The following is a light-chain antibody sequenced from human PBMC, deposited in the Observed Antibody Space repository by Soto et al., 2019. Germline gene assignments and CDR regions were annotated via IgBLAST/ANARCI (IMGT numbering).Light chain of an antibody. CDR2: EGS. V-gene: IGLV2-14*02. J-gene: IGLJ2*01. CDR1: SSDVGSYNL. Sequence: QSALTQPASVSGSPGQSITISCTGTSSDVGSYNLVSWYQQHPGKAPKLMIYEGSKRPSGVSNRFSGSKSGNTASLTITGLQIDDEGDYYCQSYDSSLKNSGVFGGGTKLTVL. CDR3: QSYDSSLKNSGV.